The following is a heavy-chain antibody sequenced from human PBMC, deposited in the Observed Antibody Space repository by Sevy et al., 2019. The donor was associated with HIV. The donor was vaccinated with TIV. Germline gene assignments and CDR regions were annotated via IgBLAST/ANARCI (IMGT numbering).Heavy chain of an antibody. V-gene: IGHV3-15*01. CDR1: GFTFSNAW. D-gene: IGHD6-13*01. CDR3: ATGGTAEAFDI. CDR2: IRSNSDGGTA. J-gene: IGHJ3*02. Sequence: GSLRLSCAASGFTFSNAWMNWVRQAPEKGLEWVGRIRSNSDGGTADYAAPVKGRFTLSRDDSKNTLYLQLNSLKTEDTAVYYCATGGTAEAFDIWGQGTKVTVSS.